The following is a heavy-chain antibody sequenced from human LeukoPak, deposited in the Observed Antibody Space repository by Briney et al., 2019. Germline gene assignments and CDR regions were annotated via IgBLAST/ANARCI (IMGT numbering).Heavy chain of an antibody. V-gene: IGHV4-61*10. CDR1: GGSISSGSYY. Sequence: SETLSLTCTVSGGSISSGSYYWSWIRQPAGKGLEWIGYIYYSGSTNYNPSLKSRVTISVDTSKNQFSLKLSSVTAADTAVYYCARHYRGSGSIYGMDVWGQGTTVTVSS. J-gene: IGHJ6*02. CDR3: ARHYRGSGSIYGMDV. CDR2: IYYSGST. D-gene: IGHD3-10*01.